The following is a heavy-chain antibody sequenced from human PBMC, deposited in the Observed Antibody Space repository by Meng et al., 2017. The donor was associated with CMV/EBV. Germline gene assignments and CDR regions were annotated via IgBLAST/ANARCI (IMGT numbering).Heavy chain of an antibody. J-gene: IGHJ6*02. CDR3: ARDALYSSSWYYYYYGMDA. D-gene: IGHD6-13*01. CDR2: ISAYNGNT. CDR1: GYTFTSYG. V-gene: IGHV1-18*01. Sequence: ASVKVSCKASGYTFTSYGISWVRQAPGQGLEWMGWISAYNGNTNYAQKLQGRVTMTTDTSTSTAYMELRSLRSDDTAVYYCARDALYSSSWYYYYYGMDAWGQGTTVTVSS.